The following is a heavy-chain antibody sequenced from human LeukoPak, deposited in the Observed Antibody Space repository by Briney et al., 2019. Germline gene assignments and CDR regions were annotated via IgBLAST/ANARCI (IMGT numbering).Heavy chain of an antibody. D-gene: IGHD3-9*01. CDR2: IFPGDSDT. J-gene: IGHJ3*02. V-gene: IGHV5-51*01. CDR1: GYSFTSYW. Sequence: GESLKISCKGPGYSFTSYWIGRVRQMPGKGPEWMGIIFPGDSDTKYSPSFQGKVTISADKSISTAYLQWSSLKASDTAIYYCAILTGPYGAFDIWGQGTMVTVSS. CDR3: AILTGPYGAFDI.